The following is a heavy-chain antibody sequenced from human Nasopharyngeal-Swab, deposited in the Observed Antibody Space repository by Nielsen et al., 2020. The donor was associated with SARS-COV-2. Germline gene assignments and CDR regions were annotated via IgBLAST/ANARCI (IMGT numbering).Heavy chain of an antibody. D-gene: IGHD2-15*01. CDR3: ARGGVVVVAATLYYYYGMDV. V-gene: IGHV3-30*03. CDR2: ISYDGSNK. Sequence: VCQAPGKGLVWVAVISYDGSNKYYADSVKGRFTISRDNSKNTLYLQMNSLRAEDTAVYYCARGGVVVVAATLYYYYGMDVWGQGTTVTVSS. J-gene: IGHJ6*02.